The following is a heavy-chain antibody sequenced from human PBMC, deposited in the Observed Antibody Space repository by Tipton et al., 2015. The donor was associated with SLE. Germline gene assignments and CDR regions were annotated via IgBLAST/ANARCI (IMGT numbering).Heavy chain of an antibody. J-gene: IGHJ4*02. CDR1: GGPISSGTYY. Sequence: TLSLTCTVSGGPISSGTYYWTWIRQHPGKGLEWIGYVYYGGSTYYNPSLRSRVSISVDTSKNQFSLKLTSVTAADTAVYYCATSPLTLWGQGTLVTVSS. V-gene: IGHV4-31*03. CDR2: VYYGGST. CDR3: ATSPLTL. D-gene: IGHD2-2*01.